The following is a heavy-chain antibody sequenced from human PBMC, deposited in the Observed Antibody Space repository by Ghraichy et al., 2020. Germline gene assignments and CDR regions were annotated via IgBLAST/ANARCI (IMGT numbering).Heavy chain of an antibody. D-gene: IGHD5-18*01. V-gene: IGHV4-39*07. Sequence: SQTLSLTCTVSGGSISSSSYYWGWIRQPPGKGLEWIGSIYYSGSTYYNPSLKSRVTISVDTSKNQFSLKLSSVTAADTAVYYCARLSRVQLWKGGQFDYWGQGTLVTVSS. CDR3: ARLSRVQLWKGGQFDY. CDR1: GGSISSSSYY. CDR2: IYYSGST. J-gene: IGHJ4*02.